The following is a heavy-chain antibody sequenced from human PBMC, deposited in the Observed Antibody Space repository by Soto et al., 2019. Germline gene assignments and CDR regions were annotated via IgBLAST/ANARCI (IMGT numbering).Heavy chain of an antibody. Sequence: SETLSLTCTVSGDTSTSYYWGWIRQAPGRGLEWIGHIHNSGTSTHNPSLNGRVTISIDMSKKQFSLKLTSLTSADTAVYYCARDFYDSVGYTWFDSWSQGTLVTVSS. D-gene: IGHD3-22*01. CDR1: GDTSTSYY. CDR2: IHNSGTS. CDR3: ARDFYDSVGYTWFDS. V-gene: IGHV4-59*01. J-gene: IGHJ5*01.